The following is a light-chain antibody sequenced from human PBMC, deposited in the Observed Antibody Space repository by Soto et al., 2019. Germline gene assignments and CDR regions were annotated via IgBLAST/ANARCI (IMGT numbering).Light chain of an antibody. CDR1: RSVSNY. CDR3: QQRRVWPLT. V-gene: IGKV3-11*01. CDR2: DAS. J-gene: IGKJ4*01. Sequence: EYVLTQSPATLSLSPGERATLSCRASRSVSNYLAWYQQRPGQAPRLLIYDASNRATGIPARFSASGSGTDFTLTISSLEPEDFAVYYCQQRRVWPLTFGGGTKVEIK.